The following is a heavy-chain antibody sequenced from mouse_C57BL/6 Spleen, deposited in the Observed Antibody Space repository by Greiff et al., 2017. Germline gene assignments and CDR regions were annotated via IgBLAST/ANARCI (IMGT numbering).Heavy chain of an antibody. Sequence: EVMLVESGGDLVKPGGSLKLSCAASGFTFSSYGMSWVRQTPDKRLEWVATISSGGSYTYDPDSVKGRFTIYRDNAKNTLYLQMSSLKSEDTARYDCASGGSSSDYWGQGTTLTVSS. D-gene: IGHD1-1*01. V-gene: IGHV5-6*01. CDR3: ASGGSSSDY. CDR1: GFTFSSYG. CDR2: ISSGGSYT. J-gene: IGHJ2*01.